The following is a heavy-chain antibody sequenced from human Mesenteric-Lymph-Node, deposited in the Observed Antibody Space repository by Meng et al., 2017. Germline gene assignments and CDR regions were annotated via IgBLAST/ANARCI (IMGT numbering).Heavy chain of an antibody. CDR2: ISSSSSYI. V-gene: IGHV3-21*01. Sequence: EGEVGGSGGGLVKPGGCLSLSCAAYGFTFSSYSMNWVSQAAGKGLEWVSSISSSSSYIYYADSVKGRFTISRDNAKNSLYLQMNSLRAEDTAVYYCALWSGPDDYWGQGTLVTVSS. CDR1: GFTFSSYS. CDR3: ALWSGPDDY. J-gene: IGHJ4*02. D-gene: IGHD3-3*01.